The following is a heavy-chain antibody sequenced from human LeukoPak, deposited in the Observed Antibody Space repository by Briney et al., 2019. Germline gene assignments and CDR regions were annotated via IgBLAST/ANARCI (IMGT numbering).Heavy chain of an antibody. Sequence: ASVKVSCKASGYTFTGYYMHWVRQAPGQGLEWMGWINPNSGGTNYAQKFQGRVTMTRDTSISTAYMELSRLRSDDTAVYYCARDRRQYGSSSCWFDPWGQGTLVTVSS. J-gene: IGHJ5*02. CDR1: GYTFTGYY. D-gene: IGHD6-13*01. CDR2: INPNSGGT. CDR3: ARDRRQYGSSSCWFDP. V-gene: IGHV1-2*02.